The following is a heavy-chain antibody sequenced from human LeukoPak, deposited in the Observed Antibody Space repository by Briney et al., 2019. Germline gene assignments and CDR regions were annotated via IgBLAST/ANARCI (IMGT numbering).Heavy chain of an antibody. J-gene: IGHJ6*03. D-gene: IGHD6-13*01. Sequence: ASVKVSCKASGYTFTSYDINWVRQATGQGREWMGWMNPNSGNTGYAQKFQGRVTITRNTSISTAYMELSSLRSEDTAVYYCARGASSSWYYYYYMDVWGKGTTVTVSS. CDR1: GYTFTSYD. CDR2: MNPNSGNT. CDR3: ARGASSSWYYYYYMDV. V-gene: IGHV1-8*03.